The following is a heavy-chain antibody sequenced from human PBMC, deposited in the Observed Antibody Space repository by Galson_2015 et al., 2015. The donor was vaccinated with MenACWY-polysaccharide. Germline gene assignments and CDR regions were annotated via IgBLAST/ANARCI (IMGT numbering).Heavy chain of an antibody. CDR1: GASIGSRDDYY. CDR2: IAYSGST. J-gene: IGHJ5*02. V-gene: IGHV4-31*01. CDR3: ARARWGLCFGEA. Sequence: TLSLTCTVSGASIGSRDDYYWPWLRQRPGKCMEWIGYIAYSGSTYYIPCLKSLVIISQDTSKTQFSLTLSSAAAADAAGDFCARARWGLCFGEAWGQGTLVAVSS. D-gene: IGHD3-10*01.